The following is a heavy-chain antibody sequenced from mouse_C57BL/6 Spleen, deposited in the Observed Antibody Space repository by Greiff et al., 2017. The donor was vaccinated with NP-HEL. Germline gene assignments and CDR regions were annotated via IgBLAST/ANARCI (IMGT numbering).Heavy chain of an antibody. Sequence: EVQLQQSGPELVKPGASVKIPCKASGYTFTDYNMDWVKQSHGKSLEWIGDINPNNGGTIYNQKFKGKATLTVDKSSSTAYMELRSLTSEDTAVYYCARGGTYTKGYFDVWGTGTTVTVSS. CDR2: INPNNGGT. CDR1: GYTFTDYN. D-gene: IGHD3-3*01. CDR3: ARGGTYTKGYFDV. V-gene: IGHV1-18*01. J-gene: IGHJ1*03.